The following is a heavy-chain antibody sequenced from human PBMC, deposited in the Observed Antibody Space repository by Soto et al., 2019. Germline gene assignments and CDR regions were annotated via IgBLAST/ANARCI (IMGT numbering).Heavy chain of an antibody. V-gene: IGHV3-23*01. CDR2: ISGSGGST. CDR3: ALLEGLVRGPDY. Sequence: EVQLLESGGGLVQPGGSLRLSCAASGFTFSSYAMSWVRQAPGKGLEWVSAISGSGGSTYYADSVKGRFTISRDNSKHTLYLQMNSLRAEDTAVYYCALLEGLVRGPDYWGQGTLVTVSS. J-gene: IGHJ4*02. CDR1: GFTFSSYA. D-gene: IGHD6-19*01.